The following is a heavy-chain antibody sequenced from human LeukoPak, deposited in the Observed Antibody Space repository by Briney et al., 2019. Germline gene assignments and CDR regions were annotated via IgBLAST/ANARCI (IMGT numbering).Heavy chain of an antibody. V-gene: IGHV3-21*01. Sequence: PGGSLRLSRAASGFTFSSYSMNWVRQAPGKGLEWVSSISSSSSYIYYADSVKGRFTISRDNAKNSLYLQMNSLRAEDTAVYYCARDSNIVVVPAAKHQGFDPWGQGTLVTVSS. CDR3: ARDSNIVVVPAAKHQGFDP. CDR2: ISSSSSYI. CDR1: GFTFSSYS. D-gene: IGHD2-2*01. J-gene: IGHJ5*02.